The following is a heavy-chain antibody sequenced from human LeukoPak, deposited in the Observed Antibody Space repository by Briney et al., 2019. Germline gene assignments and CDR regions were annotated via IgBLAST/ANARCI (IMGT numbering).Heavy chain of an antibody. V-gene: IGHV3-30*04. Sequence: GGSLSLSCAASGFTFSSYAMHWVRQAPGKGLEWVAVISYDGSNKYYADSVKGRFTISRDNSKNTLYLQMNSLRAEETAVYYCAKELIRTSWTQINYYYYGTDVWGQGTTVTVSS. D-gene: IGHD5-18*01. CDR3: AKELIRTSWTQINYYYYGTDV. CDR2: ISYDGSNK. J-gene: IGHJ6*02. CDR1: GFTFSSYA.